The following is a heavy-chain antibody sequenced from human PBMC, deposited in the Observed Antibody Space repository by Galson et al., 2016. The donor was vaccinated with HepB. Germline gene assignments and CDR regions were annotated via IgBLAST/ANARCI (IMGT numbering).Heavy chain of an antibody. CDR1: GGTFNSYA. V-gene: IGHV1-69*13. J-gene: IGHJ6*02. CDR2: IIPLYGTA. D-gene: IGHD5-24*01. CDR3: ARVRDGYNSYFYYGMDV. Sequence: SVKVSCKASGGTFNSYAISWVRQAPGQGLEWMGGIIPLYGTANSAQKFQGRVTIIADESTSTAYMELSSLGSEDTAMYYCARVRDGYNSYFYYGMDVWGQGTTVTVSS.